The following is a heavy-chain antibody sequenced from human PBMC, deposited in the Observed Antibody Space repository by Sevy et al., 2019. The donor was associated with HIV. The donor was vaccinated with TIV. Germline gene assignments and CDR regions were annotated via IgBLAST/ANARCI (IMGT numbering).Heavy chain of an antibody. CDR1: GYTFTGYY. V-gene: IGHV1-2*06. CDR3: ARDIRIAAAVP. Sequence: GTVKVSCKASGYTFTGYYMHWVRQAPRQGLERMGRINPNSGGTNYAQKFQGRVTMTRDTSISTAYMELSKLRSEDTAVHYCARDIRIAAAVPWGQGTLVIVSS. CDR2: INPNSGGT. J-gene: IGHJ5*02. D-gene: IGHD6-13*01.